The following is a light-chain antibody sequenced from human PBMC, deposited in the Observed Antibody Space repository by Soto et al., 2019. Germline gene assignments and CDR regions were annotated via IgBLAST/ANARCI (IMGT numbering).Light chain of an antibody. Sequence: EMVLTQSPGTLSLSPGERATLSCRASQSVSSSYLAWYQQKPGQAPRLLIYDAFTRATGIPDRISGSGSGTDLTLTISGLEAEDFAVYYCRQYGSSPWTFGNETRVEIK. CDR2: DAF. CDR1: QSVSSSY. V-gene: IGKV3-20*01. CDR3: RQYGSSPWT. J-gene: IGKJ1*01.